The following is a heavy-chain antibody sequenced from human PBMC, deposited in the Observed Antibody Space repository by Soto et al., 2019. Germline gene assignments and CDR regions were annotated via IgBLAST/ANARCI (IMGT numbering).Heavy chain of an antibody. D-gene: IGHD6-13*01. CDR2: IIPILGIA. V-gene: IGHV1-69*02. Sequence: ASVKVSCKASGGTFSSYTISWVRQAPGQGLEWMGRIIPILGIANYAQKFQGRVTITADKSTSTAYMELSSLRSEDTAVYYCARCVSSVAAGSWLDPWGQGTLVTVSS. CDR1: GGTFSSYT. CDR3: ARCVSSVAAGSWLDP. J-gene: IGHJ5*02.